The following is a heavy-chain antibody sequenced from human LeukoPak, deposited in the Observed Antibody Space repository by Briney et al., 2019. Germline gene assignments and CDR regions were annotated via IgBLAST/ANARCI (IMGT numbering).Heavy chain of an antibody. CDR2: IIPILGIA. V-gene: IGHV1-69*04. D-gene: IGHD3-10*01. J-gene: IGHJ5*02. CDR3: ARADPMVPRWFVGNWFDP. Sequence: SVKVSCKASGGTFSSYAVSWVRQAPGQGLEWMGRIIPILGIANYAQTFQGRVTITADKSTSTAYMELSSLRSEDTAVYYCARADPMVPRWFVGNWFDPWGQGTLVTVSS. CDR1: GGTFSSYA.